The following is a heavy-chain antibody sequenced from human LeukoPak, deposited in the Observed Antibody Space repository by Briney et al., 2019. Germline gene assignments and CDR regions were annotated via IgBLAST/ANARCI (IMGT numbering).Heavy chain of an antibody. CDR2: TRNKANSYTT. CDR3: ARVVGTNWNSLYLDY. Sequence: GGSLRLSCAASGFTFSDQYMDWVRQAPGEGLEWGGRTRNKANSYTTEYGASVNGRFTVSIDDSKISLYLQMNSLKTEGTAVYYCARVVGTNWNSLYLDYRGQGTLVTVSS. CDR1: GFTFSDQY. V-gene: IGHV3-72*01. J-gene: IGHJ4*02. D-gene: IGHD1-7*01.